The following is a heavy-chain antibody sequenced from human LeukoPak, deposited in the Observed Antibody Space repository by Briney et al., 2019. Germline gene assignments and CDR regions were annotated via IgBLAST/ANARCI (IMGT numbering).Heavy chain of an antibody. CDR1: GYTFTSYY. V-gene: IGHV1-46*01. CDR2: INPSGGST. Sequence: ASVKVSCKASGYTFTSYYMHWVRQAPGQGLEWMGIINPSGGSTSYAQKFQGRVTMTRDTSTSTVYMELSSLRSEDTAVYYCARDCSSTGCYKVYDYWGQGTLVTVSS. J-gene: IGHJ4*02. CDR3: ARDCSSTGCYKVYDY. D-gene: IGHD2-2*02.